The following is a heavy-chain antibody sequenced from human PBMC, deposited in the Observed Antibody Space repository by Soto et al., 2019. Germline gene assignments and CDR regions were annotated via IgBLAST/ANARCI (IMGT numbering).Heavy chain of an antibody. D-gene: IGHD5-18*01. CDR1: GFTFSSYS. CDR3: ARDPGYSHGNNWFDP. J-gene: IGHJ5*02. CDR2: ISSSSSYI. V-gene: IGHV3-21*01. Sequence: PGGSLRLSCAASGFTFSSYSMNWVRQAPGKGLEWVSSISSSSSYIYYADSVKGRFTISRDNAKNSLYLQMNSLRAEDTAVYYCARDPGYSHGNNWFDPWGQGTLVTVSS.